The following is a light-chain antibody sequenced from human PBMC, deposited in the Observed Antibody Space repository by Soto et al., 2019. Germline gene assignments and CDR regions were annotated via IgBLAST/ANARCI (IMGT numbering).Light chain of an antibody. V-gene: IGKV1-5*03. Sequence: DIQMTQSPSTLSASVGDTITITCRASQSISTWLAWYQQKPGKAPKLLVYKASTLQSEVPSRFSGSGSGAEFTLTSSSLHPDDFATYHCQQYDTHPWTFGQGTKVEIK. J-gene: IGKJ1*01. CDR1: QSISTW. CDR3: QQYDTHPWT. CDR2: KAS.